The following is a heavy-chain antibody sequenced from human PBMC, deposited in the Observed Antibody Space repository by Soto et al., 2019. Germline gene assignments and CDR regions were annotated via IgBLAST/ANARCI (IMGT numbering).Heavy chain of an antibody. CDR1: GFTFGDYA. Sequence: EVQLVESGGGLVQPGRSLRLSCTASGFTFGDYAMSWVRQAPGKGLEWVGFIRSKAYGGTTEYAASVKGRFTISRDDSKSIAYLQMNSLKTEDTAVYYCTRVFCSGGSCYSGYFDYWGQGTLVTVSS. J-gene: IGHJ4*02. CDR3: TRVFCSGGSCYSGYFDY. V-gene: IGHV3-49*04. D-gene: IGHD2-15*01. CDR2: IRSKAYGGTT.